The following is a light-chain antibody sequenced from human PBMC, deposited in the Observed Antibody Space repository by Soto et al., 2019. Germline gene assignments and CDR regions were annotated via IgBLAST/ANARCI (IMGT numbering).Light chain of an antibody. CDR2: WAY. J-gene: IGKJ2*01. CDR1: QSVLYSSNNKNY. Sequence: DIVMTQSPDSLAVSLGERATINCKSSQSVLYSSNNKNYLAWYQQKPGQPPKLLIYWAYTRELGVPDRFSGSGSGTDFTLPISSLQAEDVAVYYCQQYYGSPPYTFGQGTKLEIK. CDR3: QQYYGSPPYT. V-gene: IGKV4-1*01.